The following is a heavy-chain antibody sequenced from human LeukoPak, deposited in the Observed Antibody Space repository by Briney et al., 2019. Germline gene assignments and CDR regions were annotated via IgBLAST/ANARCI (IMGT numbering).Heavy chain of an antibody. J-gene: IGHJ4*02. V-gene: IGHV1-18*01. Sequence: ASVKVSCKPSVYTFTRYGISWVRQAPGQPLEWMGWISAYNGNTNYAQKLQGRVTMTTDTSTSTAYMELRSLRVDYTAVYYCARVLLWFGESPAYFDYWGQGTLVTVSS. D-gene: IGHD3-10*01. CDR1: VYTFTRYG. CDR2: ISAYNGNT. CDR3: ARVLLWFGESPAYFDY.